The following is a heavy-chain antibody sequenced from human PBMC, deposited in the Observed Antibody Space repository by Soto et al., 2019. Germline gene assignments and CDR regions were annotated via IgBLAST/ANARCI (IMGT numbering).Heavy chain of an antibody. CDR3: ANDSLQYSSSSSSGMTFDY. Sequence: GGSLRLSCAASGFTFSSYGMHWVRQAPGKGLERVAVISYDGSNKYYADTVKGRFTISRDNSKNTLYLQMNSLRVEDTAVYYCANDSLQYSSSSSSGMTFDYWGQGTLVTVSS. J-gene: IGHJ4*02. V-gene: IGHV3-30*18. D-gene: IGHD6-6*01. CDR2: ISYDGSNK. CDR1: GFTFSSYG.